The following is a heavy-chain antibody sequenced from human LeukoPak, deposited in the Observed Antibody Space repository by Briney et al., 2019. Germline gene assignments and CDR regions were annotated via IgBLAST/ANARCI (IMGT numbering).Heavy chain of an antibody. Sequence: GGSLRLSCAASEFSFISYGMHWVRQAPGKGLEWVGVITDDGRNKKYADSVKGRFTISRDNSKDTLYLQMNSLRDEDTAVYYCAKRPSDYGDYVTYFDYWGQGTLVTVSS. CDR2: ITDDGRNK. D-gene: IGHD4-17*01. V-gene: IGHV3-30*18. J-gene: IGHJ4*02. CDR1: EFSFISYG. CDR3: AKRPSDYGDYVTYFDY.